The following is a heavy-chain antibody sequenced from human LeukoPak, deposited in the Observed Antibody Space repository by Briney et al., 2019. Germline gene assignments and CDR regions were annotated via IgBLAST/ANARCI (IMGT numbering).Heavy chain of an antibody. D-gene: IGHD2-2*01. CDR3: ARGVLVTAAMGRRRTDTFDM. CDR2: IYYSGTT. J-gene: IGHJ3*02. V-gene: IGHV4-61*01. Sequence: SETLSLTCTVSGGSISSSSYYWSWLRQPPGKGLEWIGYIYYSGTTNYNPSLESRVTISVDASKNQFSLKLRSVTAADTAVYYCARGVLVTAAMGRRRTDTFDMWGQGTMVTVSS. CDR1: GGSISSSSYY.